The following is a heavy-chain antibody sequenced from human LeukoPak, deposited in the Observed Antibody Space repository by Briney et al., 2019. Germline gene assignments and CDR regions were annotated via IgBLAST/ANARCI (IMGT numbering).Heavy chain of an antibody. D-gene: IGHD6-6*01. Sequence: ETLSLTCTVSGGSISTSSNYWGWIPQPPGKGLEWIGSIYSSGRTYYNPSLKSRVTISDVTPNSQFSIKLSSVSAADTAVHYGAREHNSRAARQFRDNWFDPWGQGNLVTVSS. CDR1: GGSISTSSNY. V-gene: IGHV4-39*07. CDR2: IYSSGRT. CDR3: AREHNSRAARQFRDNWFDP. J-gene: IGHJ5*02.